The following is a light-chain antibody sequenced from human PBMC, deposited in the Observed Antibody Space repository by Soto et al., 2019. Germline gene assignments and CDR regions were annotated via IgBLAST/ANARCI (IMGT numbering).Light chain of an antibody. CDR3: LSYGGSTNYV. CDR1: SSDVGGYHY. V-gene: IGLV2-8*01. Sequence: QSALTQPPSASESPGQSVTISCTGTSSDVGGYHYVSWYQHHTGRAPKLLIYEVEKRPPGVPGRFSGSKSGNTDSLTVSGRQADDEADYYCLSYGGSTNYVFGTGTQLTVL. J-gene: IGLJ1*01. CDR2: EVE.